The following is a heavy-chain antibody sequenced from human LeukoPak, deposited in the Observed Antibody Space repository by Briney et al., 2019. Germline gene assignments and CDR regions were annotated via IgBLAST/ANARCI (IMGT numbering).Heavy chain of an antibody. Sequence: SVKVSCKASGGTFSSYAISWVRQAPGQGLEWMGRIIPIFGTANYAQKFQGRVTITTDESTSTAYMELSRLRSEDTAVYYCARDPRGIVVVTSDGGAFDIWGQGTMVTVSS. D-gene: IGHD3-22*01. CDR1: GGTFSSYA. CDR3: ARDPRGIVVVTSDGGAFDI. V-gene: IGHV1-69*05. J-gene: IGHJ3*02. CDR2: IIPIFGTA.